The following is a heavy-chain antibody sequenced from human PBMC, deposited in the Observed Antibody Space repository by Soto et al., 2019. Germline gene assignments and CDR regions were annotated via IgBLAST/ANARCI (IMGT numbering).Heavy chain of an antibody. J-gene: IGHJ4*02. CDR2: MYYSGNA. D-gene: IGHD1-26*01. Sequence: KTSETLSLTCTVSGDPISDFCWSLIRQSPGKGLEWIGYMYYSGNANYNPSLRSRITISVDTSKNQFSLNLNSVTAADTAVYYCAREYPVHSAYFDYWGQGILVTVSS. CDR1: GDPISDFC. CDR3: AREYPVHSAYFDY. V-gene: IGHV4-59*01.